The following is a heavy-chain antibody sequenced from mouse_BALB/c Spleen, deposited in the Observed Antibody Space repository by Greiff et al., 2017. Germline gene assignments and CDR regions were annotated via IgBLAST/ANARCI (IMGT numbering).Heavy chain of an antibody. CDR1: GYTFTSYV. J-gene: IGHJ4*01. CDR2: INPYNDGT. V-gene: IGHV1-14*01. Sequence: VQLKQSGPELVKPGASVKMSCKASGYTFTSYVMHWVKQKPGQGLEWIGYINPYNDGTKYNEKFKGKATLTSDKSSSTAYMELSSLTSEDSAVYYCARQDSSGYSYAMDYWGQGTSVTVSS. CDR3: ARQDSSGYSYAMDY. D-gene: IGHD3-2*01.